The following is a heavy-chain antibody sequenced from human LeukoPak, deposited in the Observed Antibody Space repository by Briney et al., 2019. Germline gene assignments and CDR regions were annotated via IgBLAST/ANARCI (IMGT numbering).Heavy chain of an antibody. CDR1: GLSFSFYA. Sequence: GGSLRLSCAASGLSFSFYAMSWVRQAPGKGLEWVSSISGGGAGTYYADSVRGRFTISRDNSKNTLYLQMNSLRAEDTAVYYCASGLELDYWGQGTLVTVSS. V-gene: IGHV3-23*01. CDR3: ASGLELDY. D-gene: IGHD6-25*01. CDR2: ISGGGAGT. J-gene: IGHJ4*02.